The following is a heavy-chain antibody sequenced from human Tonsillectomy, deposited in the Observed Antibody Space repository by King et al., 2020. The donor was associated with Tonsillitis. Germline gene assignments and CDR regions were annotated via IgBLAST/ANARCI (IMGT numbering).Heavy chain of an antibody. CDR1: GFTFSNYA. Sequence: VQLVESGGGLVQPGGSLRLSCAASGFTFSNYAMSWVRQAPGKGLEWVSTSSGSGGRTYYADSVKGAFTISRDNSKNSMCLQMNSLRVEDTAVYYCAKVPSDYNYYGMDVWGQGTTVTVSS. CDR3: AKVPSDYNYYGMDV. CDR2: SSGSGGRT. V-gene: IGHV3-23*04. J-gene: IGHJ6*02. D-gene: IGHD3-3*01.